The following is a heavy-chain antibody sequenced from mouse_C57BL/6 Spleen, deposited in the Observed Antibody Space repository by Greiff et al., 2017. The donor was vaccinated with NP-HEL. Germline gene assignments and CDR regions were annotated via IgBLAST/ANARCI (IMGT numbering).Heavy chain of an antibody. CDR3: AREGSSQYDFDD. CDR2: IYPGDGDT. J-gene: IGHJ2*01. V-gene: IGHV1-82*01. D-gene: IGHD1-1*01. CDR1: GYAFSSSW. Sequence: QVQLQQSGPELVKPGASVKISCKASGYAFSSSWMNWVKQRPGKGLEWIGRIYPGDGDTNYNGKFKGKATLTADNSSSTAYMQLSSLTSEDSAVYFCAREGSSQYDFDDWGQGTTLTVSS.